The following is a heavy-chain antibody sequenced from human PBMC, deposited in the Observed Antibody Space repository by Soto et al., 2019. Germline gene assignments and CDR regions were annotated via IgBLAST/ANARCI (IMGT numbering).Heavy chain of an antibody. J-gene: IGHJ3*02. CDR2: ISGSCVLT. CDR3: AKGGYYSVFDI. V-gene: IGHV3-23*01. Sequence: GRSLRLSCVASGFPFSSYAMSWVRQTPGHGLEWVSGISGSCVLTYYADSVKGRFTISRDNSNNTLSLQVHSLRVEDTAVYFCAKGGYYSVFDIWGQGTMVTV. D-gene: IGHD3-16*01. CDR1: GFPFSSYA.